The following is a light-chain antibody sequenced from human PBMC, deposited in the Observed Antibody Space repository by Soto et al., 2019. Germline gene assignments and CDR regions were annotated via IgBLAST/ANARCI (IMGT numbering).Light chain of an antibody. CDR2: DAS. V-gene: IGKV1-39*01. Sequence: DIQMTQSPSTLSASVGDRVIVTCRASQSISSWLAWYQQKPGKAPKLLIHDASSVQSGVPSRFSGSGSGTDFTLTISSLQPEDFATDYCQQSYSTPPITFGQGTRLEIK. CDR3: QQSYSTPPIT. CDR1: QSISSW. J-gene: IGKJ5*01.